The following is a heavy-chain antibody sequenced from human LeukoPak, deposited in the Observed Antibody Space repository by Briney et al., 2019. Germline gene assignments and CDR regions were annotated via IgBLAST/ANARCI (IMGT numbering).Heavy chain of an antibody. J-gene: IGHJ4*02. CDR3: ARVSRPGSYYYNTSGYRPLDY. V-gene: IGHV3-48*04. CDR1: GFTFSSYS. CDR2: ISSSSTTI. Sequence: GGSLRLSCAASGFTFSSYSMNWVRQAPGKGLEWVSYISSSSTTIYYADSVKGRFTISRDNAKNSLYLQMNSLSAEDTAVYYCARVSRPGSYYYNTSGYRPLDYWGQGTLVTVSS. D-gene: IGHD3-22*01.